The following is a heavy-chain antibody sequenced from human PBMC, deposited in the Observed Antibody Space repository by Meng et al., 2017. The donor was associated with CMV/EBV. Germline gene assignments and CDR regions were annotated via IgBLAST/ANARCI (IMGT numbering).Heavy chain of an antibody. J-gene: IGHJ4*02. D-gene: IGHD4-17*01. V-gene: IGHV2-5*08. Sequence: SGPTLVKPTQTFTLTCTFSGFSLRTTGMRVSWIRQPPGKALEWLALIYWNDDKRYSPSLKSRLTITKDTSKNQVVLTMTNMDPVDTATYYCAHRRHDPPYGDYDGGFDYWGQGTLVTVSS. CDR1: GFSLRTTGMR. CDR2: IYWNDDK. CDR3: AHRRHDPPYGDYDGGFDY.